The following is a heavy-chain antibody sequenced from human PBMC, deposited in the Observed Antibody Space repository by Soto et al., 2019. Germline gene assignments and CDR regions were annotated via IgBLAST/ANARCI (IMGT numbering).Heavy chain of an antibody. Sequence: QVQLQESGPGLVKPSQTLSLTCTVSGGSISSGGYYWNWIRQHPGRGLEWIGYIYYSGSSYYSPSLKSRVTMSVDTSKNQFSLNLSSVTAADTAVYYCARGRNSGWHDHFDNWGQGTLVTVSS. J-gene: IGHJ4*02. CDR2: IYYSGSS. D-gene: IGHD6-19*01. V-gene: IGHV4-31*02. CDR3: ARGRNSGWHDHFDN. CDR1: GGSISSGGYY.